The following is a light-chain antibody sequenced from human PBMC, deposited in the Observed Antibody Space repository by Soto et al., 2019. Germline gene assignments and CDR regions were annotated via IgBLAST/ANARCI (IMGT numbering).Light chain of an antibody. J-gene: IGKJ5*01. V-gene: IGKV1-39*01. CDR1: ESISKH. CDR2: AAS. Sequence: DIQMTQSPSSLSASVGDRATITCRASESISKHLNRYQQKPGKAPDLLIYAASTLQNGVPSRFSGSGSGTDFTLTISSLQPEDFASYYCQQSYSTLSISFGQGTRLEIK. CDR3: QQSYSTLSIS.